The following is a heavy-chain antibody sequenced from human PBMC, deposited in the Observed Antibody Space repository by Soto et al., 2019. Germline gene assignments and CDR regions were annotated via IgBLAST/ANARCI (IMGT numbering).Heavy chain of an antibody. V-gene: IGHV4-28*01. CDR1: GYSISSSNW. J-gene: IGHJ4*02. CDR3: ARREFQGPMDY. D-gene: IGHD3-10*01. Sequence: HVQLQESGPGLVKPSDTLSLTCAVSGYSISSSNWWGWIRQPPGKGLEWLRYIYYSGTTYYNPSLKTRVTMSVDTSKNQFSLKLTSMTAVDTAVYYCARREFQGPMDYWGQGTLVTVSS. CDR2: IYYSGTT.